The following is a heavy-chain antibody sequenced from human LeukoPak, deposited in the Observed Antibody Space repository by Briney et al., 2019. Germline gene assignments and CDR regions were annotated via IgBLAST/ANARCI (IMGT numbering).Heavy chain of an antibody. CDR2: ISYDGSNK. CDR3: ARPGGYDSSGYYHGYFDY. D-gene: IGHD3-22*01. V-gene: IGHV3-30*04. Sequence: GGSLRLSCAASGFTFSSYAMHWVRQAPGKGLEWVAVISYDGSNKYYADSVKGRFTISRDNSKNTLYLQMNSLRAEDTAVYYCARPGGYDSSGYYHGYFDYWGQGTLVTVSS. CDR1: GFTFSSYA. J-gene: IGHJ4*02.